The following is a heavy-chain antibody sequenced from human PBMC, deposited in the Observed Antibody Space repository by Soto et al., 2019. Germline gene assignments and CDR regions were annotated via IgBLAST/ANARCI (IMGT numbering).Heavy chain of an antibody. V-gene: IGHV1-8*01. CDR2: MNPNSGNT. CDR3: ARAYCSSTSCYWYWFDP. J-gene: IGHJ5*02. CDR1: GYTFTSYD. D-gene: IGHD2-2*01. Sequence: ASVKVSCKASGYTFTSYDINWVRQATGQGLEWMGWMNPNSGNTGYAQKFQGRVTMTRNTSISTAYMELSSLRSEDTAVYYCARAYCSSTSCYWYWFDPWGQGTLVTVSS.